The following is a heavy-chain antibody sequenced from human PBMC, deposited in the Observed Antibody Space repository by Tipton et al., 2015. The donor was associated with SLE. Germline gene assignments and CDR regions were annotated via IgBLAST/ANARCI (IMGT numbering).Heavy chain of an antibody. V-gene: IGHV4-4*08. CDR1: GGSISSYY. J-gene: IGHJ4*02. CDR2: IYTSGST. Sequence: TLSLTCTVSGGSISSYYWSWIRQPPGKGLEWIGDIYTSGSTNYNPSLKSRVTISVDTSKNQFSLKLSSVTAADTAVYYCARKLKAYYFDYWGQGTLVTVSS. CDR3: ARKLKAYYFDY.